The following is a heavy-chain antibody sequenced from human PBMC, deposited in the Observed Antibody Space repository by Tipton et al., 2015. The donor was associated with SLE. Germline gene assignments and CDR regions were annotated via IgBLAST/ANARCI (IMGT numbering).Heavy chain of an antibody. Sequence: SLRLSCLTSGFSFSRFDMHWVRQAPGKGLEWVAFIRYDGSTQYYADSVKGRFTISRDNSKDTLYLQMNTLRREDTAVYFCARALAYSSSPAALDSWGQGTLVTVSS. CDR3: ARALAYSSSPAALDS. J-gene: IGHJ4*02. CDR1: GFSFSRFD. D-gene: IGHD6-19*01. CDR2: IRYDGSTQ. V-gene: IGHV3-30*02.